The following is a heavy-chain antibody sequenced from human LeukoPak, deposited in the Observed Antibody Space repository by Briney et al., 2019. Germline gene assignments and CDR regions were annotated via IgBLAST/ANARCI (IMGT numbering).Heavy chain of an antibody. J-gene: IGHJ4*02. V-gene: IGHV1-3*04. D-gene: IGHD1-26*01. CDR1: GYTFTGYA. Sequence: ASVKVSCKASGYTFTGYALHWVRQAPGQGLEWMGWINTGNGNTKYSQRFQDRVTITMDTSASTVYMEMNDLGSEDTAVYYCARGYSGCFHYWGQGALVTVSS. CDR3: ARGYSGCFHY. CDR2: INTGNGNT.